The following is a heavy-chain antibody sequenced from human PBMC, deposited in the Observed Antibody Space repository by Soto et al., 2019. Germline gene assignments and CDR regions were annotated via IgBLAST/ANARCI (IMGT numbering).Heavy chain of an antibody. J-gene: IGHJ4*02. CDR2: INHSGST. D-gene: IGHD1-1*01. CDR1: GGSFSGYY. Sequence: SETLSLTCAVYGGSFSGYYWSWIRQPPGKGLEWIGEINHSGSTNYNPSLKSRVTISVDTSKNQFSLKLSSVTAADTAVYYCAGGSGTGTKPNPFDYWGQGTLVTVSS. V-gene: IGHV4-34*01. CDR3: AGGSGTGTKPNPFDY.